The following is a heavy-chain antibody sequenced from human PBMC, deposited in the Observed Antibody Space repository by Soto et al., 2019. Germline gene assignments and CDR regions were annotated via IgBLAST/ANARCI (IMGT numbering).Heavy chain of an antibody. CDR2: ISYDGSNK. CDR1: GFTFSSYA. Sequence: GSLRLSCAASGFTFSSYAMHWVRQAPGKGLEWVAVISYDGSNKYYADSVKGRFTISRDNSKNTLYLQMNSLRAEDTAVYYCARELGPYYDILTGYYYYYGMDVWGQGTTVTVSS. D-gene: IGHD3-9*01. J-gene: IGHJ6*02. CDR3: ARELGPYYDILTGYYYYYGMDV. V-gene: IGHV3-30-3*01.